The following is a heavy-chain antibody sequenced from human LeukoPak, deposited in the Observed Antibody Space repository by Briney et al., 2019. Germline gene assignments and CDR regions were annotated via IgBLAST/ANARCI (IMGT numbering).Heavy chain of an antibody. V-gene: IGHV3-23*01. J-gene: IGHJ4*02. CDR2: ISGSADNT. CDR1: GFTLSSYA. CDR3: AKQGFGC. Sequence: GGSLRLSCTASGFTLSSYAMSWVRQAPGEGLEWVSTISGSADNTNHAEAVKGRFTISRDNSKNTMYLQMNSLRAEDTAVYYCAKQGFGCWGQGTLVTVSS.